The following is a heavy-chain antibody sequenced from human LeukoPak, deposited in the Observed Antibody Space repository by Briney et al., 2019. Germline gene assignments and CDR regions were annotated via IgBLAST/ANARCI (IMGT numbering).Heavy chain of an antibody. CDR1: GFTFSSYS. D-gene: IGHD2-8*01. V-gene: IGHV3-48*01. Sequence: PGGSLRLSRAASGFTFSSYSMKWVRQAPGKGVEWVSYISSSSSTIYYADSVKGRFTISRDNAKNSLYLQMNSLRAEDTAVYYCARDSPDDVRDYYCYGMDVWGQGTTVTVSS. J-gene: IGHJ6*02. CDR3: ARDSPDDVRDYYCYGMDV. CDR2: ISSSSSTI.